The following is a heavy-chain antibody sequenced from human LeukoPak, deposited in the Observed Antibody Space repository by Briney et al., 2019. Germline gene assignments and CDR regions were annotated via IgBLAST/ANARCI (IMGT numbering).Heavy chain of an antibody. CDR3: ARVESYPLRNAFDI. V-gene: IGHV4-4*07. CDR1: GGSISSYY. D-gene: IGHD1-14*01. Sequence: SETLSLTCTVSGGSISSYYWSWIRQPAGKGLEWIGRIFTSESPTYNPSLKSRVTMSLDTSKNRFSLKLSSVTAADTAVYYCARVESYPLRNAFDIWGQGTMVTVSS. CDR2: IFTSESP. J-gene: IGHJ3*02.